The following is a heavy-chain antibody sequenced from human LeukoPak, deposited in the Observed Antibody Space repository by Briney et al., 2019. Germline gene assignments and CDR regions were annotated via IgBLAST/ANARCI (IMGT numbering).Heavy chain of an antibody. J-gene: IGHJ4*02. CDR3: ASGCSSTSCYEYYFDY. CDR2: INPNSGGT. V-gene: IGHV1-2*02. CDR1: GYTFTGYY. Sequence: ASVKVSCKASGYTFTGYYMHWVRQAPGQGLEWMGWINPNSGGTNYAQKFQGRVTMTRDTYISTAYMELSRLRSDDTAVYYCASGCSSTSCYEYYFDYWGQGTLVTVSS. D-gene: IGHD2-2*01.